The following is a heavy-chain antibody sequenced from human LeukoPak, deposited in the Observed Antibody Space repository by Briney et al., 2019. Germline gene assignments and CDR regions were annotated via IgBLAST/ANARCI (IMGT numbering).Heavy chain of an antibody. Sequence: GGSLRLSCAASDFTVSRNYMSWVRQAPGKGLEWVAAINGTGSTTYHADSVKGRFTISRDNSKNTLYLQMNSLRSEDTATYYCCDGMDVWGQGTTVAVSS. CDR3: CDGMDV. CDR1: DFTVSRNY. V-gene: IGHV3-23*01. CDR2: INGTGSTT. J-gene: IGHJ6*02.